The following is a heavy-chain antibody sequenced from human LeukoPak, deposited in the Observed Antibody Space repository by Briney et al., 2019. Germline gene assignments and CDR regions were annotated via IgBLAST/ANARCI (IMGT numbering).Heavy chain of an antibody. Sequence: SETLSLTCTVSGGSISSYYWSWIRQPPGKGLEWIGYLYYSGSTNYNPSLKSRVTISADTSKNQFSLKVRSVAAADTAVYYCARVPTDYYMDVWGKGTTVTVSS. CDR1: GGSISSYY. V-gene: IGHV4-59*01. CDR3: ARVPTDYYMDV. D-gene: IGHD1-26*01. J-gene: IGHJ6*03. CDR2: LYYSGST.